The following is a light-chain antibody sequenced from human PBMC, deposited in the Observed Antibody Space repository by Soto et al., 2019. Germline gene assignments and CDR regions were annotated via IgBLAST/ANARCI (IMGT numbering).Light chain of an antibody. CDR3: QQYNRYS. Sequence: DIEMTQSPSTLSPCFGDGVTVSCRASQSISGWLAWYQQKPGKATKLLIYHASSLESGAPSRFSCSGSGTEFNLTISSLQPEDFATDYCQQYNRYSVGQGNKV. CDR1: QSISGW. CDR2: HAS. V-gene: IGKV1-5*01. J-gene: IGKJ1*01.